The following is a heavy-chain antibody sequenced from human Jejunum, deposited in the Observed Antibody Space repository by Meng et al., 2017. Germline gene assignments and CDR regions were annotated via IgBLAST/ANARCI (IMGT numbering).Heavy chain of an antibody. J-gene: IGHJ4*02. CDR1: GFSFSSYG. CDR3: ARDSTGWYVLDY. CDR2: IWYDGSNE. V-gene: IGHV3-33*01. D-gene: IGHD6-19*01. Sequence: QVHLVESGGGVVQPGKSLRLSCAGSGFSFSSYGMYWVRQAPGKGLEWVEVIWYDGSNEYYAESVEGRFTISRDNSKNAVYLQMNSLRADDTAVYYCARDSTGWYVLDYWGQGTLVTVSS.